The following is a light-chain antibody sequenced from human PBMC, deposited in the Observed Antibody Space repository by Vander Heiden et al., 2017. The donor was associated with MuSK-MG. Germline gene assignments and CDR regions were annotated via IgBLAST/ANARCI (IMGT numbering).Light chain of an antibody. CDR1: RHYVGGYNF. V-gene: IGLV2-11*01. Sequence: QSALTQPRSVSGSPGPSVTVSCTGTRHYVGGYNFVSWHQHPPGNPPNLIIYDVEKRPSGVPDRFSGSKSGNTASLTTSGVQAADADDYFCCSDAGSYTLIFGGGTELTVL. J-gene: IGLJ2*01. CDR2: DVE. CDR3: CSDAGSYTLI.